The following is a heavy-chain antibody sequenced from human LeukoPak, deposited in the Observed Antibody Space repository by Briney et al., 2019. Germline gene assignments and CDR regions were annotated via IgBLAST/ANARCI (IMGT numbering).Heavy chain of an antibody. J-gene: IGHJ4*02. Sequence: SVKVSCKASGGTFSSYAISWVRQAPGQGLESMGRIIPILGIANYAQKYQGRVTITADKSTRTAYMELSSLRSDDTAMFYCARDIRTGDNYFDYWGQGTLVTVSS. CDR1: GGTFSSYA. D-gene: IGHD1-14*01. CDR2: IIPILGIA. CDR3: ARDIRTGDNYFDY. V-gene: IGHV1-69*04.